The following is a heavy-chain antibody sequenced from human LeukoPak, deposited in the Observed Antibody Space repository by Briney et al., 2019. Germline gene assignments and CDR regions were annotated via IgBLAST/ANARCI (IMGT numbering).Heavy chain of an antibody. J-gene: IGHJ4*02. Sequence: ASVKVSCKASGYTFTGYYMHWVRQAPGQGLEWMGWINPNSGGTNYAQKFQGRVTMTRDTSISTAYMELSRLRSDDTAVYYCARQSYGSSYYFDYWGQGTLVTVSS. CDR2: INPNSGGT. CDR3: ARQSYGSSYYFDY. CDR1: GYTFTGYY. V-gene: IGHV1-2*02. D-gene: IGHD6-6*01.